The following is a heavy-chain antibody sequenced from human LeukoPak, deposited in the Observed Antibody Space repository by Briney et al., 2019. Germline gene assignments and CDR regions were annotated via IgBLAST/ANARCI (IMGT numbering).Heavy chain of an antibody. CDR3: TRGDWWPLGY. CDR1: GFTFSGSA. CDR2: IRSKANSYAT. Sequence: GGSLRLSCAASGFTFSGSAMHWVRQASGKGLEWVGRIRSKANSYATAYAASVKGRFTISRDDSKNTAYLQMNSLKTEDTAVYYCTRGDWWPLGYWGQGTLVPVSS. J-gene: IGHJ4*02. D-gene: IGHD2-8*02. V-gene: IGHV3-73*01.